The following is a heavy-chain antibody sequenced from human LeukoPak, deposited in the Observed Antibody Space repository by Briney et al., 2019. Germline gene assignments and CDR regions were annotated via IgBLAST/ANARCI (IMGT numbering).Heavy chain of an antibody. Sequence: ASVKVSCKASGGTFSSYAISWVRQAPGQGLEWMGGIIPIFGTANYAQKFQGRVTITADESTSTAYMELSSLRSEDTAVYYCARETTPANYYYMDVWGKGTTVTVSS. CDR2: IIPIFGTA. CDR1: GGTFSSYA. V-gene: IGHV1-69*13. CDR3: ARETTPANYYYMDV. D-gene: IGHD4-11*01. J-gene: IGHJ6*03.